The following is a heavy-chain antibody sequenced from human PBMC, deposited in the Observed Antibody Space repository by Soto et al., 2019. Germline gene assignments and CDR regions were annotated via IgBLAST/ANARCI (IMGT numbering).Heavy chain of an antibody. V-gene: IGHV1-46*01. CDR3: ARDATTTVTHCMDV. Sequence: ASVKVSCMSSVYTFTNHHMHWVRQAPGQGLEWMGIINTSGGSTSYAPKFQGSVTMTSDTSTSTVYMELSSLRSEDTAVYYCARDATTTVTHCMDVWGQGTTVTVSS. D-gene: IGHD4-17*01. CDR2: INTSGGST. J-gene: IGHJ6*02. CDR1: VYTFTNHH.